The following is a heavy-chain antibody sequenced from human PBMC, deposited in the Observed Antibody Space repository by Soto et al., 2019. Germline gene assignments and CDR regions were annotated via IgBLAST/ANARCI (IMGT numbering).Heavy chain of an antibody. CDR1: GYTFTSYG. D-gene: IGHD6-19*01. CDR2: ISAYNGNT. J-gene: IGHJ4*02. CDR3: AREISGWRFDY. Sequence: ASVKVSCKASGYTFTSYGISWVRQAPGQGLEWMGWISAYNGNTNYAQKLQGRVTITRDTFASTAYMELSSLRSEDTAVYYCAREISGWRFDYWGQGTLVTVSS. V-gene: IGHV1-18*01.